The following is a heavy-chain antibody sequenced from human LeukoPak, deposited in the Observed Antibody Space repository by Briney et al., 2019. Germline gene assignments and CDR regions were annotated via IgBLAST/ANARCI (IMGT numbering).Heavy chain of an antibody. CDR3: VKASSSSPQYNWFDA. CDR1: GFTFSTYA. D-gene: IGHD6-6*01. CDR2: VSGTGGRT. J-gene: IGHJ5*02. V-gene: IGHV3-23*01. Sequence: HPGGSLRLSCAASGFTFSTYAMSWVRQAPGKGLEWISVVSGTGGRTYYGDSVKGRFTISRDNSKNTLYLQMNSLRAEDTALYYCVKASSSSPQYNWFDAWGQGTLVTVSS.